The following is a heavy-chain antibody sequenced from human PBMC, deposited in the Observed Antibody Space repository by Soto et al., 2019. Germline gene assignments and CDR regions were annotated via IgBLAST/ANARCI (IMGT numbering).Heavy chain of an antibody. V-gene: IGHV3-21*01. D-gene: IGHD3-3*01. J-gene: IGHJ5*02. CDR2: ISSSSSYI. CDR1: GFTFSSYS. CDR3: VVIFWFFGVFFPHAP. Sequence: PGGSLRLSCAASGFTFSSYSMNWVRQAPGKGLEWVSSISSSSSYIYYADSVKGRFTISRDNAKNSLYLQMNSLRAEDTAVYYFVVIFWFFGVFFPHAPWGRGSLVTVSS.